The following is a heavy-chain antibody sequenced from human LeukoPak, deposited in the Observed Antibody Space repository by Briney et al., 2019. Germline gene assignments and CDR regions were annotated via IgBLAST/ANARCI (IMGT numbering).Heavy chain of an antibody. CDR3: AIAAAGTWYYYYGMDV. CDR2: INHSGST. J-gene: IGHJ6*02. CDR1: GGSFSNYY. D-gene: IGHD6-13*01. Sequence: PSETLSLTCAVYGGSFSNYYWSWIRQPPGKGLEWIGEINHSGSTNYNPSLKSRVTISVDTSKNQFSLKLSSVTAADTAVYYCAIAAAGTWYYYYGMDVWGQGTTVTVSS. V-gene: IGHV4-34*01.